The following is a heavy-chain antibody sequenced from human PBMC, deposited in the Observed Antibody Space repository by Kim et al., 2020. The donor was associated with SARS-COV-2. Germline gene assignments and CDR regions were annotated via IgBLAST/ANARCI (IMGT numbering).Heavy chain of an antibody. CDR3: ARDRERYFDWLLSRSSDKYCYEF. Sequence: GGSLRLSCAASGFNLGHFWMSWVRQAPGKGLEWVANTRQEDNEKYYVDSVKGRFTISRDNTKDSLYMQMNSLKIEDTAVYFCARDRERYFDWLLSRSSDKYCYEFWGRGTLVTVSS. J-gene: IGHJ4*02. D-gene: IGHD3-9*01. CDR2: TRQEDNEK. CDR1: GFNLGHFW. V-gene: IGHV3-7*01.